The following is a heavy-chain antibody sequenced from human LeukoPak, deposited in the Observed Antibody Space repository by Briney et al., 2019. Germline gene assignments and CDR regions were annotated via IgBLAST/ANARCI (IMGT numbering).Heavy chain of an antibody. Sequence: GASVKVSCKASGYTFTGYYMHWVRQAPGQRLEWMGRINPNSGGTNYAQKFQGRVTMTRDTSISTAYMELSRLRSDDTAVYYCARVGYSYGSPPIYWFDPWGQGTLVTVSS. J-gene: IGHJ5*02. CDR1: GYTFTGYY. D-gene: IGHD5-18*01. CDR3: ARVGYSYGSPPIYWFDP. V-gene: IGHV1-2*06. CDR2: INPNSGGT.